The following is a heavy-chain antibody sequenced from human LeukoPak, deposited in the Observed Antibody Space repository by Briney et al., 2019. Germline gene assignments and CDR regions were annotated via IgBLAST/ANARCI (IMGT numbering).Heavy chain of an antibody. J-gene: IGHJ6*03. CDR2: INHSGST. V-gene: IGHV4-34*01. CDR1: GGSFSGYY. Sequence: PSETLSLTCAVYGGSFSGYYWSWIRQPPGKGLEWIGGINHSGSTNYNPSLKSRVTISVDTSKNRFSLKLSSVTAADTAVYYCAREPYDILTGYPPRPGYYYYMDVWGKGTTVTISS. D-gene: IGHD3-9*01. CDR3: AREPYDILTGYPPRPGYYYYMDV.